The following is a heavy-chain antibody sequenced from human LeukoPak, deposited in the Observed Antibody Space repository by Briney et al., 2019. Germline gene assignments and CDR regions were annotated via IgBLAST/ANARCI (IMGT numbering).Heavy chain of an antibody. J-gene: IGHJ3*02. CDR1: GFTFSSYS. D-gene: IGHD6-19*01. CDR2: ISRSSSTI. CDR3: ATRSTKIAVAGSYDAFDI. V-gene: IGHV3-48*04. Sequence: SGGSLRLSCAASGFTFSSYSMNWVRQAPGKGPEWVSYISRSSSTIYHADSVKGRFTISRDNAKNSLYLQMNSLRAEDTAVYYCATRSTKIAVAGSYDAFDIWGQGTMVTVSS.